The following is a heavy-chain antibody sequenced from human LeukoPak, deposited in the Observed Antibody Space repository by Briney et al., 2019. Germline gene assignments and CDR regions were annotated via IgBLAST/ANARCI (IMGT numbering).Heavy chain of an antibody. CDR2: IRGKGYGGTT. D-gene: IGHD4-23*01. Sequence: LPGRSLRLSCTASGFNFDDYTMSWVRQAPGKGLEWIGFIRGKGYGGTTEFAASVKGRFAISRDDAKGIAYLQMNSLKSDDTAVYYCARGTWLFYGGKGFDSWGQGTLVTVSS. J-gene: IGHJ4*02. V-gene: IGHV3-49*04. CDR1: GFNFDDYT. CDR3: ARGTWLFYGGKGFDS.